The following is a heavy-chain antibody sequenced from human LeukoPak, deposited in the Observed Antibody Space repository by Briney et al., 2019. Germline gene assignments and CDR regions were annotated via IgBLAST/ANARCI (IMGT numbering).Heavy chain of an antibody. CDR1: GGSISSGSYY. Sequence: SETLSLTCTVSGGSISSGSYYWSWIRQPAGKGLEWIGRIYTSGSTNYNPSLKSRVTISVDTSKNQFSLKLSSVTAADTAVYYRARDYVVVVPAAIWYYMDVWGKGTTVTVSS. CDR3: ARDYVVVVPAAIWYYMDV. D-gene: IGHD2-2*02. CDR2: IYTSGST. V-gene: IGHV4-61*02. J-gene: IGHJ6*03.